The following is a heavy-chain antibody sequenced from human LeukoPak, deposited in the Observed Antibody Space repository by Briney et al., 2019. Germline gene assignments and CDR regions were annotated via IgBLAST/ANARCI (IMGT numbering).Heavy chain of an antibody. J-gene: IGHJ4*02. Sequence: PGGSLRLSCAASGFSFSSYAMHWVRQAPGKGLEYVSAIGTNGGNTYYANSVKGRFTISRDNSKNTLYLQMNSLRAEDTAVYYCAKEGGSGSYSHWGQGTLVTVSS. CDR2: IGTNGGNT. D-gene: IGHD3-10*01. CDR1: GFSFSSYA. CDR3: AKEGGSGSYSH. V-gene: IGHV3-64*01.